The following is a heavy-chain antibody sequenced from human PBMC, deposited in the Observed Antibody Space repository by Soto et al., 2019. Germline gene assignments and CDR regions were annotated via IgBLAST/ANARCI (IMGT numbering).Heavy chain of an antibody. Sequence: PGESLKISCQCSGHTFSNFWIAWVRQLPGKGLEYMGIIYPGDSETRYSPSFHGKVTISADRSIGTAYLQWSSLEASDSAFYFCARSPRSSPYFDYWGQGALVTVS. CDR1: GHTFSNFW. J-gene: IGHJ4*02. D-gene: IGHD6-13*01. V-gene: IGHV5-51*01. CDR3: ARSPRSSPYFDY. CDR2: IYPGDSET.